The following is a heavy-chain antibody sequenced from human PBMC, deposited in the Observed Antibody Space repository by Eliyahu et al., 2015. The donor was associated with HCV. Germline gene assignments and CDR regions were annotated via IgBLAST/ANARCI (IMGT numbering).Heavy chain of an antibody. CDR2: INPNSGDT. V-gene: IGHV1-2*02. D-gene: IGHD6-19*01. J-gene: IGHJ4*02. Sequence: QVQLLQSGAEVKKPGASVRVSCKASGYTFTGYYIHWVRQAPGQGLECMGWINPNSGDTNYARKFXGRVTMTRDTSISTAYMELSRLRSDDTALYYCATSAYSSGWSTDYWGQGTMVTVSS. CDR1: GYTFTGYY. CDR3: ATSAYSSGWSTDY.